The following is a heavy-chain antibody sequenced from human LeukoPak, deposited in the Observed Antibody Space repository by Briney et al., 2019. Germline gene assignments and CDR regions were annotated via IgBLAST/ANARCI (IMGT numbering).Heavy chain of an antibody. Sequence: SETLSLTCTVSGGSISSSGYYWGWIRQPPGKGLEWIGTIYYSGSTQYNPSLKSRVTISVDTSKNQFSLKLSSVTAADTAVYYCAATMVRGVHTHFDYWGQGTLVTVSS. J-gene: IGHJ4*02. V-gene: IGHV4-39*01. CDR1: GGSISSSGYY. CDR2: IYYSGST. D-gene: IGHD3-10*01. CDR3: AATMVRGVHTHFDY.